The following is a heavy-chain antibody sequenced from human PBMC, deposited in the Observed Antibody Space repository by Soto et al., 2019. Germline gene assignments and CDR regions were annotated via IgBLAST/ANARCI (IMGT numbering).Heavy chain of an antibody. D-gene: IGHD7-27*01. J-gene: IGHJ5*02. CDR2: IYYSGST. Sequence: QVQLQESGPGLVKPSETLSLTCTVSGGSISSYYWSWIRQPPGKGLEWIGYIYYSGSTNYNPSLKSRVTISVDTSKNQFSLKLSSVTAADTAVYYCARQGINWGIYWFDPWGQGTLVTVSS. CDR1: GGSISSYY. V-gene: IGHV4-59*08. CDR3: ARQGINWGIYWFDP.